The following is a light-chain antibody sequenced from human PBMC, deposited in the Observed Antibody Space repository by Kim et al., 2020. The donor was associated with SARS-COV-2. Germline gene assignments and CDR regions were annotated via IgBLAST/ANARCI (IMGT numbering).Light chain of an antibody. V-gene: IGKV1-5*03. CDR3: QQYNSYLT. J-gene: IGKJ3*01. CDR1: QSISSW. CDR2: KAS. Sequence: DIQMTQSPSTLSASIGDRVIITCRASQSISSWLAWYQQKPGKAPKLLIYKASSLESGVPSRFSGSGSGTEFTLTISSLQPDDFATYYCQQYNSYLTFGPGTKVDIK.